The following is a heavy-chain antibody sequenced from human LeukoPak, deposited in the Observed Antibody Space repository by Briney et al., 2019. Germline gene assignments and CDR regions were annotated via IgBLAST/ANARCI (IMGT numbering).Heavy chain of an antibody. CDR1: GFTFSSYS. CDR2: ISGSGGST. D-gene: IGHD6-19*01. J-gene: IGHJ4*02. V-gene: IGHV3-23*01. CDR3: AKAYSSGWYGHLDY. Sequence: GGSLRLSCAASGFTFSSYSMNWVRRAPGKGLEWVSAISGSGGSTYYADSVKGRFTISRDNSKNTLYLQMNSLRAEDTAVYYCAKAYSSGWYGHLDYWGQGTLVTVSS.